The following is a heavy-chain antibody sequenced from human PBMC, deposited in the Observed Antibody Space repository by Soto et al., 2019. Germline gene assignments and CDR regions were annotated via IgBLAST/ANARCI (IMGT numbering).Heavy chain of an antibody. V-gene: IGHV1-3*01. Sequence: ASVKVSCKASGYTFTSYAMHWVRQAPGQRLEWMGWINAGNGDTKYSQKFQGRVTITRDTSASTAYMELSSLRSEDTAVYYCARKTVLRFSKGFDYWGQGTLVTVSS. CDR1: GYTFTSYA. CDR3: ARKTVLRFSKGFDY. D-gene: IGHD3-3*01. J-gene: IGHJ4*02. CDR2: INAGNGDT.